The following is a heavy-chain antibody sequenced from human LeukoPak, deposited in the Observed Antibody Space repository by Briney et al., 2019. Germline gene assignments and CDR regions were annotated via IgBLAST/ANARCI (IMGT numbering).Heavy chain of an antibody. V-gene: IGHV1-69*01. CDR3: ASQIRYYDISPSYNYYYYMDV. D-gene: IGHD3-9*01. CDR1: GGTFSSYV. Sequence: SVKVSCKASGGTFSSYVISWVRQAPGQGVEWMGGIIPIFGTANYAQKFQGRVMLTADESTSTAYMELSSLRSEDTAVYYCASQIRYYDISPSYNYYYYMDVWGKGTTVTISS. CDR2: IIPIFGTA. J-gene: IGHJ6*03.